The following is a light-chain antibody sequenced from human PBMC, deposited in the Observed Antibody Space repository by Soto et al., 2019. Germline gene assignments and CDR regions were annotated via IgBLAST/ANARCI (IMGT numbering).Light chain of an antibody. J-gene: IGKJ5*01. CDR3: QQYDILPIT. Sequence: DIKMTQSPSSLSASVGDGVTITCRASQSISSYLNWYQQKPGKAPNLLIYDASNLEIGVPSRFSGSGSGTHFTFTISSLQTEDIGTYYCQQYDILPITLGRGTRLEI. CDR1: QSISSY. CDR2: DAS. V-gene: IGKV1-33*01.